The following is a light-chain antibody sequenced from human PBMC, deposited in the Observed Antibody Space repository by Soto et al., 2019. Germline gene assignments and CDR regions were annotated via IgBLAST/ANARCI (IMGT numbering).Light chain of an antibody. CDR3: QQYNNWPRT. CDR2: GAS. V-gene: IGKV3-15*01. CDR1: QSVSSN. J-gene: IGKJ1*01. Sequence: EIVLTHSPATLSLSPGERGTLSCRASQSVSSNLAWYQQQPGQAPRLLIYGASTRATGIPARFSGSGSGTEFTLTISSLQSEDFAVYYCQQYNNWPRTFGQGTKVDIK.